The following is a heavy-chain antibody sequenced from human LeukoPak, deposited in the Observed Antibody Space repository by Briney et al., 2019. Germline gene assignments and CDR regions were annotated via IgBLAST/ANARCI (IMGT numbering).Heavy chain of an antibody. Sequence: GASVKVSCKASGYTFTSYDINWVRQATGQGLEWMGWMNPNSGSTGYAQKFQGRVTMTRNTSISTAYMELSSLRSEDTAVYYCARGERQWLGQYYYYGMDVWGQGTTVTVSS. CDR1: GYTFTSYD. CDR2: MNPNSGST. J-gene: IGHJ6*02. V-gene: IGHV1-8*01. CDR3: ARGERQWLGQYYYYGMDV. D-gene: IGHD6-19*01.